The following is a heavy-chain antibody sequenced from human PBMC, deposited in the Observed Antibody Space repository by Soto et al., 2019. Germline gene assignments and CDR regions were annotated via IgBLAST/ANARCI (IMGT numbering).Heavy chain of an antibody. D-gene: IGHD4-17*01. Sequence: SETLSLTCTVSGGSISSGDYYWSWIRQPPGKGLEWVGRIYYSGRTYYNPSLKSRVTISVDTSKNQFSLKLSSVTAADTAVYYCARDRPYGGTTYSREYYYYGMDVWGQGTTVTVSS. CDR2: IYYSGRT. CDR3: ARDRPYGGTTYSREYYYYGMDV. CDR1: GGSISSGDYY. V-gene: IGHV4-30-4*01. J-gene: IGHJ6*02.